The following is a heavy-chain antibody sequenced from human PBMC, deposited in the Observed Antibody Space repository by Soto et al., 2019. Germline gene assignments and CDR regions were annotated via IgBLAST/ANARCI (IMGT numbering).Heavy chain of an antibody. CDR3: ARDWGSLWAYYYSGMDV. J-gene: IGHJ6*02. D-gene: IGHD3-16*01. Sequence: EVQLVESGGGLVQPGGSLRLSCAASGFTFSSYWMSWVRQAPGKGLEWVANIKQDGSEKYYVDSVKGRFTISRDNAKNSLYLQMNSLRAEDTAVYYCARDWGSLWAYYYSGMDVWGQGTTVTVSS. CDR2: IKQDGSEK. CDR1: GFTFSSYW. V-gene: IGHV3-7*03.